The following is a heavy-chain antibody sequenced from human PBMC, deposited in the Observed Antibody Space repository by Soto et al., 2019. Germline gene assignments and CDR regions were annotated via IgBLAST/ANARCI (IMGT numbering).Heavy chain of an antibody. V-gene: IGHV3-21*01. D-gene: IGHD5-12*01. CDR1: GFTFSSYS. CDR3: ARGLLKEQFWYSGYDWVEDY. J-gene: IGHJ4*02. CDR2: ISSSSSYI. Sequence: EVQLVESGGGLVKPGGSLRLSCAASGFTFSSYSMNWVRQAPGKGLEWVSSISSSSSYIYYADSVKGRFTISRDNAKNSLYLQMNSLRAEDTAVYYCARGLLKEQFWYSGYDWVEDYWGQGTLVTVSS.